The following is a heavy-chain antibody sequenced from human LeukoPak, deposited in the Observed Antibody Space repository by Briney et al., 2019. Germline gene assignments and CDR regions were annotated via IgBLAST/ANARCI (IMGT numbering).Heavy chain of an antibody. V-gene: IGHV3-21*01. CDR2: ISSSSSYI. CDR3: ARDPTPRYCSGGSCYTHYGMDV. D-gene: IGHD2-15*01. J-gene: IGHJ6*02. Sequence: GGSLRLSCAASGFTFSSYTMNWVRQAPGKGLEWVSSISSSSSYIYYADSVKGRLAISRDNARNSLYLQMNSLRAEDTAVYYCARDPTPRYCSGGSCYTHYGMDVWGQGTTVTVSS. CDR1: GFTFSSYT.